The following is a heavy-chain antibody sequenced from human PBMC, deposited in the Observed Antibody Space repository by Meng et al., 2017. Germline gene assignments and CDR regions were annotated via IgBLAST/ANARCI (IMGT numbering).Heavy chain of an antibody. J-gene: IGHJ3*02. CDR2: INHSGST. Sequence: CGARLLQPPETLPPPCSVYGGSFSGYYWSWIRHPPGKGLEWIREINHSGSTNYNPSLKSRATISVDPSKNQFSLKLSSVTAADTAVYYCARGRGYSYGYRGGAFDIWGQGTMVTVSS. CDR1: GGSFSGYY. D-gene: IGHD5-18*01. CDR3: ARGRGYSYGYRGGAFDI. V-gene: IGHV4-34*01.